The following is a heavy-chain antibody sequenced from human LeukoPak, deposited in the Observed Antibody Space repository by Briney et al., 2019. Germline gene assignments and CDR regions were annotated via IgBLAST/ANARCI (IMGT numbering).Heavy chain of an antibody. D-gene: IGHD6-25*01. V-gene: IGHV3-21*01. Sequence: GWSLRLSCAASGFTFSSYSMNWVRQAPGKGLEWVSSISSSSSYIYYADSVRGGFTISSDNAKHALYLQMNSLRAEGTAGYYCARDPAEGGSATFDIWGQGTMVTVSS. CDR2: ISSSSSYI. J-gene: IGHJ3*02. CDR1: GFTFSSYS. CDR3: ARDPAEGGSATFDI.